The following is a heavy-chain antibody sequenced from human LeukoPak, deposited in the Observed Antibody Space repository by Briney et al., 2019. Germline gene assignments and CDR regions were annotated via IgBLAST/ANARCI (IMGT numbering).Heavy chain of an antibody. CDR2: INPNSGGT. D-gene: IGHD2-2*02. CDR3: ARDPIVVVPAAIRRPGYNWFDP. V-gene: IGHV1-2*02. J-gene: IGHJ5*02. CDR1: GYTFTGYY. Sequence: ASVKVSCKASGYTFTGYYMHWVRQAPGQGLEWMGWINPNSGGTNYAQKFQGRVTMTRDTSISTAYMELSRLRSDDTAVYYCARDPIVVVPAAIRRPGYNWFDPWGQGTLVTVSS.